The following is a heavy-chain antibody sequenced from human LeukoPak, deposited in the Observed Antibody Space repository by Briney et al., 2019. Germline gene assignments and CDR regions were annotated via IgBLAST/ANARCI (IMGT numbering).Heavy chain of an antibody. CDR3: ARGLSGYSSSGDAFDI. CDR1: TFTXXX. V-gene: IGHV1-18*01. D-gene: IGHD6-13*01. CDR2: ISAYNGNT. J-gene: IGHJ3*02. Sequence: TFTXXXISWVRQAPGQGLEWMGWISAYNGNTNYAQKLQGRVTMTTDTSTSTAYMELRSLRSDDTAVYYCARGLSGYSSSGDAFDIWGQGTMVTVSS.